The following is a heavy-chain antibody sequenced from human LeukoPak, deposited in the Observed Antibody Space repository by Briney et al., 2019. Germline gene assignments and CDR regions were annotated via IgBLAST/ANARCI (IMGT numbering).Heavy chain of an antibody. Sequence: SVKVSCKASGGTFNTYTFHWVRQAPGQGLEWVGRIIPMLEITNYPQKLQGRVTITADESTSAAYMELSSLTSEDTAVYYCARESPHSSGWDNSLDIWGQETMVTVSS. V-gene: IGHV1-69*04. CDR3: ARESPHSSGWDNSLDI. CDR1: GGTFNTYT. CDR2: IIPMLEIT. D-gene: IGHD6-19*01. J-gene: IGHJ3*02.